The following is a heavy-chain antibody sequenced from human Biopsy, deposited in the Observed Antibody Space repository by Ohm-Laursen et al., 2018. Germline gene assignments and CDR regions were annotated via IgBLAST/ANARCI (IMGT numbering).Heavy chain of an antibody. CDR2: IDWDDDK. V-gene: IGHV2-70*04. CDR3: ARTRAHNFGALEF. CDR1: GLSLSSTGMR. Sequence: TQTLTLTGSFSGLSLSSTGMRISWVRQPPGKALECLGRIDWDDDKFYSPSLETRLSLSKDTTTNQVVLTLTDVDPEDTATYYCARTRAHNFGALEFWGQGILVTVSS. J-gene: IGHJ4*01. D-gene: IGHD1-1*01.